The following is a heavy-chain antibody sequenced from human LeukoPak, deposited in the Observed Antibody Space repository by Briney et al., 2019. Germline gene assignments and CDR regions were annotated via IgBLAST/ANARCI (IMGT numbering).Heavy chain of an antibody. CDR2: IYYSGST. Sequence: SETLSLTCTVSGGSISSSSYYWGWIRQLPGKGLEWIGSIYYSGSTYYNPSLKSRVTISVDTSKNQFSLKLSSVTAADTAVYYCARVCSSSWYGWFDPWGQGTLVTVSS. D-gene: IGHD6-13*01. J-gene: IGHJ5*02. CDR3: ARVCSSSWYGWFDP. CDR1: GGSISSSSYY. V-gene: IGHV4-39*07.